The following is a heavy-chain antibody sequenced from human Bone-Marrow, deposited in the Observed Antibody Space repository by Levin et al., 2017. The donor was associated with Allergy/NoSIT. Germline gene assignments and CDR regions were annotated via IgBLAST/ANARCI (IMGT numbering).Heavy chain of an antibody. Sequence: SGGSLRLSCAASGFTFSSCGMYWIRQAPGKGLEWVSAISGSGATTYYAESVKGRFTISRDNSKNTLFLQMNSLRADDTAVYYCAKWTGGALWGQGTLVSVSS. CDR1: GFTFSSCG. D-gene: IGHD2-8*02. J-gene: IGHJ4*02. CDR2: ISGSGATT. V-gene: IGHV3-23*01. CDR3: AKWTGGAL.